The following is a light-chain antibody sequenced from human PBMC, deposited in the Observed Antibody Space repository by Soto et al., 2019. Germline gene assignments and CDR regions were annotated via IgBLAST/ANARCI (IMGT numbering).Light chain of an antibody. CDR2: DAS. Sequence: DIHMTQSPSTLSASIGDRVTITFRASQSISSWLAWYQQKPGKAPKLLIYDASSLESGVPSRSSGSGSGTEFTLTISSLQPDDFATYYCQQYNSYSRTFGQGTKVDIK. CDR3: QQYNSYSRT. V-gene: IGKV1-5*01. J-gene: IGKJ1*01. CDR1: QSISSW.